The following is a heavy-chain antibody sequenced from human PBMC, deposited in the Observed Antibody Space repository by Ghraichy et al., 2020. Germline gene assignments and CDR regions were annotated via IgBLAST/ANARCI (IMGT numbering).Heavy chain of an antibody. CDR1: GYTFNTYG. CDR3: GRDRYYRYADY. V-gene: IGHV1-18*01. D-gene: IGHD5-18*01. CDR2: ISAHNGNT. Sequence: ASVKVSCKAIGYTFNTYGISWVRQAPGQGLEWMGWISAHNGNTNYAQKLQGRVTMTTDTSTSTAYMELRSLRSDDTAVYYCGRDRYYRYADYGGQGTLVTVSS. J-gene: IGHJ4*02.